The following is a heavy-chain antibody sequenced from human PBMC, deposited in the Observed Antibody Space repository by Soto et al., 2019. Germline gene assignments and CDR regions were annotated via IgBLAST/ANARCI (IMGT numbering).Heavy chain of an antibody. Sequence: TLSLTCPVSGGSISSGDYYWSWIRQPPGKGLEWIGYIYYSWSTYYNPSLKSRVTISVDTSKNQFSLKLSSVTAEDTAVYYCARAPRGNYFDYWGQGTLVTVYS. J-gene: IGHJ4*02. CDR3: ARAPRGNYFDY. CDR2: IYYSWST. CDR1: GGSISSGDYY. V-gene: IGHV4-30-4*01.